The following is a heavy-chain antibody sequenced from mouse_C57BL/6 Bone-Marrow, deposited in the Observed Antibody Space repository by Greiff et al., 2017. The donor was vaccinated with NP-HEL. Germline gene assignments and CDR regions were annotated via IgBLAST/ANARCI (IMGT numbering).Heavy chain of an antibody. Sequence: VQLQQPGAELVKPGASVKLSCKASGYTFTSYWMHWVKQRPGQGLEWIGEIDPSDSYTNYNQKFKGKATLTVDTSSSTAYMQLSSLTSEDSAVYYCARGPLYYGSSFLFAYWGQGTLVTVSA. D-gene: IGHD1-1*01. CDR3: ARGPLYYGSSFLFAY. CDR1: GYTFTSYW. V-gene: IGHV1-50*01. J-gene: IGHJ3*01. CDR2: IDPSDSYT.